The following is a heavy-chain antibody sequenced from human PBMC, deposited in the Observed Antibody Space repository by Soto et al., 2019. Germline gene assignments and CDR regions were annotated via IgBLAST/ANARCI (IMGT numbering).Heavy chain of an antibody. J-gene: IGHJ4*02. CDR2: INAGNGNT. CDR1: GYTLTSYA. D-gene: IGHD6-13*01. CDR3: ARPRAYSSSWYY. V-gene: IGHV1-3*01. Sequence: PSLKVSFQASGYTLTSYAMAWVRQAPGQRLEWMGWINAGNGNTKYSQKFQGRVTITRDTSASTAYMELSSLGSEDTAVYYCARPRAYSSSWYYWGQGTLVTVTS.